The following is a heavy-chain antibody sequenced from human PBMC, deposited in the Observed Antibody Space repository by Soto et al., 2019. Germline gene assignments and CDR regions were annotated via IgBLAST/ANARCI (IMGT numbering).Heavy chain of an antibody. D-gene: IGHD4-17*01. CDR3: ARPKYDYDAFDI. J-gene: IGHJ3*02. CDR2: ISAYNGNT. CDR1: GYTFTSYG. V-gene: IGHV1-18*01. Sequence: PSVKVSCKASGYTFTSYGISWVRQAPGQGLEWMGWISAYNGNTNYAQKLQGRVTMTTDTSTSTAYMELRSLRSDDTAVYYCARPKYDYDAFDIWGQGTMVTVSS.